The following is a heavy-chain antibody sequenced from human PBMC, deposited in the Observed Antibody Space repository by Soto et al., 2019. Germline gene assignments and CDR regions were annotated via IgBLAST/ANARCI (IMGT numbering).Heavy chain of an antibody. V-gene: IGHV3-23*01. CDR2: ISGSGGST. CDR1: GFTFSSYA. Sequence: GGSLRLSCAASGFTFSSYAMSWVRQAPGKGLEWVSAISGSGGSTYYADSVKGRFTISRDNSKNTLYLQMNSLRAEDTAVYYCAKDQHYYDSSGYDTEDYWGQGTLVTVSS. D-gene: IGHD3-22*01. CDR3: AKDQHYYDSSGYDTEDY. J-gene: IGHJ4*02.